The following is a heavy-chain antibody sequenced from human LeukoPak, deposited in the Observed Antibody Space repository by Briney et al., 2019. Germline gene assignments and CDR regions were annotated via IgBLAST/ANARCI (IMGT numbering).Heavy chain of an antibody. V-gene: IGHV4-34*01. Sequence: SETLSLTCAVYGGSSSGYHWTWIRQSPGKGLEWIGEISHDGRTNYNPPLKSRVTISIDASKNQFSLSLTSVTAADTAVYYCARETWGFGELGSWGQGTLVTVSS. D-gene: IGHD3-10*01. CDR1: GGSSSGYH. CDR2: ISHDGRT. J-gene: IGHJ4*02. CDR3: ARETWGFGELGS.